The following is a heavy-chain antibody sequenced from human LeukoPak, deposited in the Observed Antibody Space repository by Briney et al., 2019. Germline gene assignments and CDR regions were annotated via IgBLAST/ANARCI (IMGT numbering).Heavy chain of an antibody. V-gene: IGHV1-2*02. CDR2: INPKNGGT. CDR1: GYTLTGYY. D-gene: IGHD3-9*01. CDR3: ARSAGYSHFDY. Sequence: ASVKVSCKASGYTLTGYYVHWVRQAPGQGLEWMGWINPKNGGTIYAQKFQGRVTMTRDTSISTAYMDLSRLRSDDTAVYYCARSAGYSHFDYWGQGTLVTASS. J-gene: IGHJ4*02.